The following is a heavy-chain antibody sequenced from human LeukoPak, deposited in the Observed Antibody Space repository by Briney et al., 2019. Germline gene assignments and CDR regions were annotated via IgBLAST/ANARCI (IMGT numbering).Heavy chain of an antibody. D-gene: IGHD2-15*01. CDR2: IYYSGST. J-gene: IGHJ1*01. CDR3: ARGVVAATNAAEYFQH. V-gene: IGHV4-30-4*08. Sequence: LSWVRQAPGKGLEWIGYIYYSGSTYYNPSLKSRVTISVDTSKNQFSLKLSSVTAADTAVYYCARGVVAATNAAEYFQHWGQGTLVTVSS.